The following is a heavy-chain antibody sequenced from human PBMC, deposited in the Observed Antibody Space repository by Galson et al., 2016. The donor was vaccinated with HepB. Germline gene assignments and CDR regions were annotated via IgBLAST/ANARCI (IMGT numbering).Heavy chain of an antibody. CDR2: INAGNNNT. J-gene: IGHJ4*02. Sequence: SVKVSCKASGYTFTSYALHWVRQAPGQRLEWMAWINAGNNNTKYSQTFQGRVTITRDTSASTAYMELSNLSSEDTAVYYCAIQFHFGCPYYFDYWGQGTLVTVSS. CDR1: GYTFTSYA. CDR3: AIQFHFGCPYYFDY. D-gene: IGHD6-19*01. V-gene: IGHV1-3*01.